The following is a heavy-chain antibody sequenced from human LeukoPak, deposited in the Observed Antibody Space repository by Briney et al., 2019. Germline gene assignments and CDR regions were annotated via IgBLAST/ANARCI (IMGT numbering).Heavy chain of an antibody. CDR1: GGSLSNYY. V-gene: IGHV4-59*01. J-gene: IGHJ4*02. Sequence: PSETLSLTCTVSGGSLSNYYWSWIRQPPGKGLEWIGYIYYSGSTNYNPSLKSRVTISVDTSKNQFSLKLSSVTAADTAVYYCARCGGDCYYYYFDYWGQGTLVTVSS. D-gene: IGHD2-21*02. CDR2: IYYSGST. CDR3: ARCGGDCYYYYFDY.